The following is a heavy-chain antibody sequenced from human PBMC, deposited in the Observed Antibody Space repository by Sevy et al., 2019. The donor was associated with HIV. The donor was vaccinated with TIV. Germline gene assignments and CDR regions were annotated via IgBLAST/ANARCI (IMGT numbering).Heavy chain of an antibody. Sequence: GGSLRLSCAASGFTFSSYNMNWVRQAPGKGLEWVSYISSSSSTIYYADSVKGRFTISRDNAKNSLYLRMNSLRAEDTAVYYCARDGNGLFDYWGQRTLVTVSS. CDR3: ARDGNGLFDY. V-gene: IGHV3-48*01. CDR1: GFTFSSYN. CDR2: ISSSSSTI. D-gene: IGHD2-8*01. J-gene: IGHJ4*02.